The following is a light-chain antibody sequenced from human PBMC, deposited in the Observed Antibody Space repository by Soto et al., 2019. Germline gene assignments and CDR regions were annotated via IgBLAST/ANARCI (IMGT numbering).Light chain of an antibody. V-gene: IGKV3D-15*01. CDR1: ESISRDY. CDR3: QQYNDWPRT. CDR2: GAS. J-gene: IGKJ1*01. Sequence: EIVLTQSPGTLSLSPGQRATLSFRASESISRDYLAWYQQRLGQAPRLLIYGASSGATGIPARFSGSGSGTEFTLTISSLQSEDFAVYYCQQYNDWPRTFGQGTKVDI.